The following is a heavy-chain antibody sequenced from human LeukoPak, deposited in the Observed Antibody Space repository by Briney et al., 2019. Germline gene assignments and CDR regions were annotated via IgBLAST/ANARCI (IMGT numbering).Heavy chain of an antibody. CDR3: ASTEYRSSRHFDL. V-gene: IGHV4-59*01. J-gene: IGHJ2*01. CDR1: GGSISSYY. Sequence: PSETLSLTCTVSGGSISSYYWSWIRQPPGKGLEWIGYIYYSGSTNYNPSLKSRVTISVDTSKNQFSLKLSSVTAADTAVYYCASTEYRSSRHFDLWGRGTLVTVSS. D-gene: IGHD6-6*01. CDR2: IYYSGST.